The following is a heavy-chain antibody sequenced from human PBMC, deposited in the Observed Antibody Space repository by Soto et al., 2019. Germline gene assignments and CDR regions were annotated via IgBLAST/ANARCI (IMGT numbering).Heavy chain of an antibody. Sequence: SETRSLTWAVSGGSIGTSAYYWVWIRQAPGKGLEWIGSINHSGNTYLSPSLKDRVTMSVDTSKNSFSLKLRSATAADTGLYYCSRRAPEGFDPWGQGTLVTVSS. V-gene: IGHV4-39*01. CDR2: INHSGNT. CDR3: SRRAPEGFDP. J-gene: IGHJ5*02. CDR1: GGSIGTSAYY.